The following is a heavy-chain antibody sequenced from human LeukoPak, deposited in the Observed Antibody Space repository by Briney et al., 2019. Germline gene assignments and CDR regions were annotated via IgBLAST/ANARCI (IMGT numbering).Heavy chain of an antibody. Sequence: GGSLRLSCAASGFTVSTNYMTWVRQAPGKGLEWVSTIYIGGSTYYADSVKGRFTISRDNSKNTLYLRMNSLRAEDTAVYYCARDRAVPGRGYYFDCWGQGTLVTVSS. D-gene: IGHD6-19*01. CDR1: GFTVSTNY. J-gene: IGHJ4*02. CDR3: ARDRAVPGRGYYFDC. V-gene: IGHV3-53*01. CDR2: IYIGGST.